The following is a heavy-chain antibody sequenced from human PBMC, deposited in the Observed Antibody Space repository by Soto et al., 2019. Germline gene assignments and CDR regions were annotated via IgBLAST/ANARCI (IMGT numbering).Heavy chain of an antibody. CDR3: ARSVGVTTLSYLDY. V-gene: IGHV1-69*13. CDR1: AGTFSSYG. CDR2: IIPMFGTA. Sequence: SVKVSCKASAGTFSSYGISWVRQAPGQGLEWMGGIIPMFGTATHTQNFQGRLTITADESTTTAYMELSSLRSEDTAVHFCARSVGVTTLSYLDYWGQGTLVPVSS. J-gene: IGHJ4*02. D-gene: IGHD1-26*01.